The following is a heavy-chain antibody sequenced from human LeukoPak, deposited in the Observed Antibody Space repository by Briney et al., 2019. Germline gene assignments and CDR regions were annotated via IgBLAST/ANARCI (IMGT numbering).Heavy chain of an antibody. CDR1: GFTVSNNY. D-gene: IGHD5-12*01. CDR2: IWYDGSNK. J-gene: IGHJ4*02. Sequence: GGSLRLSCAASGFTVSNNYMSWVRQAPGKGLEWVAAIWYDGSNKYYADSVKGRFTISRDNSKNTLYLQMNSLRAEDTAVYYCARDGTGYSGYFDYWGQGTLVTVSS. V-gene: IGHV3-33*08. CDR3: ARDGTGYSGYFDY.